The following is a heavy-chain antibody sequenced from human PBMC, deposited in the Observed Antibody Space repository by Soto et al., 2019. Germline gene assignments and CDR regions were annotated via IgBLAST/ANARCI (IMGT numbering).Heavy chain of an antibody. V-gene: IGHV3-30*19. CDR2: ISYDGSNK. D-gene: IGHD3-22*01. CDR3: ARPLITLIVVAPFDY. Sequence: LRLSCAASGFIFSSYGIHWVRQPPGKGLEWVAGISYDGSNKYYADSVKGRFTISRDNSKNTLYLQMNSLRAEDTAVYYCARPLITLIVVAPFDYWGEGTLVTVSS. J-gene: IGHJ4*02. CDR1: GFIFSSYG.